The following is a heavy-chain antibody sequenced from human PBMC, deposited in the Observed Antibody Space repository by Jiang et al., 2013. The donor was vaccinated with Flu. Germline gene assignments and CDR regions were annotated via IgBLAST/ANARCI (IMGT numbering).Heavy chain of an antibody. CDR2: VNLRDSDT. CDR3: VRRRVTWRI. V-gene: IGHV5-51*01. Sequence: VQLVESGAEVKKPGESLRISCEASTLNLNNNWIGWVRQRPGEGLEWMGIVNLRDSDTRYTPSFQGQVTISADRSVSTAYLQWSSLKASDTAMYYCVRRRVTWRIWGQGTQVTVSS. CDR1: TLNLNNNW. J-gene: IGHJ1*01. D-gene: IGHD3-10*01.